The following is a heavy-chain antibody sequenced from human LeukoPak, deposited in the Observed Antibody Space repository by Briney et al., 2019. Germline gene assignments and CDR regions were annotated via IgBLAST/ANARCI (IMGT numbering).Heavy chain of an antibody. D-gene: IGHD2-2*01. CDR1: GYTFTGYY. CDR2: INPNSGGT. Sequence: GASVKVSCKASGYTFTGYYMHWVRQAPGQGLEWMGWINPNSGGTNYAQKFQGRVTMTRDTSINTAYMELSRLRSDDTAVYYCAREDCSSTSCYWFDPWGQGTLVTVSS. V-gene: IGHV1-2*02. CDR3: AREDCSSTSCYWFDP. J-gene: IGHJ5*02.